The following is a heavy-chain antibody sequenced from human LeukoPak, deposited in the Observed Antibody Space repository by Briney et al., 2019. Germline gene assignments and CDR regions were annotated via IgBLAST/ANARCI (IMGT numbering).Heavy chain of an antibody. Sequence: SETLTLTCTVSGGSISSYYWSWIRQPPGKGLEWIGYIYYSGSTNYNPSLKSRVTISVDTSKNQFSLKLSSVTAADTAVYYCARHSYDSSGEETSFDYWGQGTLVTVSS. V-gene: IGHV4-59*08. CDR2: IYYSGST. CDR3: ARHSYDSSGEETSFDY. J-gene: IGHJ4*02. CDR1: GGSISSYY. D-gene: IGHD3-22*01.